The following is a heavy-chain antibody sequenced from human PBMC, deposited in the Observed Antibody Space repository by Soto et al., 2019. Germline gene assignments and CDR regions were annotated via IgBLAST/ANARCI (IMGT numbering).Heavy chain of an antibody. V-gene: IGHV4-4*02. Sequence: QVQLQEWGPGLVKPSGTLSLTCAVSGGSISSSNWWTWVRQPPGKGLEWIGEIYHSGSTNYNPSLKIRVTISVDKSKNQFYLKVTSVTAADTAVYYCAILLRSAYGMDVWGQGTTVTVSS. D-gene: IGHD4-17*01. CDR2: IYHSGST. CDR3: AILLRSAYGMDV. CDR1: GGSISSSNW. J-gene: IGHJ6*02.